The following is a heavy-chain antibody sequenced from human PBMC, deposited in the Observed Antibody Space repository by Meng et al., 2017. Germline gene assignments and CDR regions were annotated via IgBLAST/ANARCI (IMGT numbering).Heavy chain of an antibody. CDR2: INPNSGGT. V-gene: IGHV1-2*02. Sequence: ASVKVSCKASGYTFTGYYMHWVRQAPGQGLEWMGWINPNSGGTNYAQKFQGRVTMTRDTSISTAYMELSRLRSDDTAVYYCARSWVYGSSVPYYFDYWGQGTPVTVSS. J-gene: IGHJ4*02. CDR3: ARSWVYGSSVPYYFDY. CDR1: GYTFTGYY. D-gene: IGHD3-10*01.